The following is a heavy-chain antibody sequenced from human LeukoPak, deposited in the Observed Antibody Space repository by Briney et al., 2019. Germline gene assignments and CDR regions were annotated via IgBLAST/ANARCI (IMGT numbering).Heavy chain of an antibody. V-gene: IGHV4-39*01. CDR2: IYYSGST. D-gene: IGHD6-19*01. CDR3: ARWVVSSGWQFDY. Sequence: SETLSLTCTVSGGSISSSSYYWGWIRQPPGKGLEWIGSIYYSGSTYYNPSLKSRVTISVDTSKNQFSLKLSSVTAADTAVYYCARWVVSSGWQFDYWGQGTLVTVSS. CDR1: GGSISSSSYY. J-gene: IGHJ4*02.